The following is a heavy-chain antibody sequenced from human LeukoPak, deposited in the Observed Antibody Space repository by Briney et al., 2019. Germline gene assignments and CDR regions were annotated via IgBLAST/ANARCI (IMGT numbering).Heavy chain of an antibody. J-gene: IGHJ6*03. V-gene: IGHV3-21*01. D-gene: IGHD1-26*01. Sequence: GGSLRLSCAASGFTFSTYNMNWVRQVPGKGLEWVSSITSSSTYMFYADSVKGRFTISRDNAQNSLYLQINSLRAEDTAVYYCARDSYSGRYGDYYYYYMDVWGKGTTVTISS. CDR1: GFTFSTYN. CDR3: ARDSYSGRYGDYYYYYMDV. CDR2: ITSSSTYM.